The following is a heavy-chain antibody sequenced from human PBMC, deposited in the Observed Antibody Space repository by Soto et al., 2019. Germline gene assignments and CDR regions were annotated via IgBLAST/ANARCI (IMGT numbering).Heavy chain of an antibody. V-gene: IGHV3-49*03. Sequence: PGGSLRLSCTASGFTFGDYAMSWFRQAPGKGLEWVGFIRSRAYGGTTEYAASVKGRFTISRDDSKSIAYLQMNSLKTEDTAVYYCTRDTPLTMATMYWGQGTLVTVSS. J-gene: IGHJ4*02. CDR1: GFTFGDYA. CDR2: IRSRAYGGTT. CDR3: TRDTPLTMATMY. D-gene: IGHD3-10*01.